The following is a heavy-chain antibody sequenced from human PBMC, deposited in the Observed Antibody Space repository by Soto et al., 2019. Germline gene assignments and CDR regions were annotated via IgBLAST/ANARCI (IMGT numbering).Heavy chain of an antibody. J-gene: IGHJ4*02. CDR3: AKGVGLLDGCNQKTFDY. D-gene: IGHD6-19*01. CDR2: ISGSGDNT. CDR1: GFTLSTYA. V-gene: IGHV3-23*01. Sequence: GGSLRLSCAASGFTLSTYAMSWVRQAPGKGLEWVSAISGSGDNTYNVDSVKGRFTISRDNSKNTLYLQMNSLRAEDTAVYYCAKGVGLLDGCNQKTFDYWGQGTLVTVSS.